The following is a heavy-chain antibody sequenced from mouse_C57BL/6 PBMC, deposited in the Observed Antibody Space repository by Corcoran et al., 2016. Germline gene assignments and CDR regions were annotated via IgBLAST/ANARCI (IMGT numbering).Heavy chain of an antibody. D-gene: IGHD1-2*01. V-gene: IGHV1-18*01. CDR1: GYTFTDYN. J-gene: IGHJ2*01. Sequence: EVQLQQSGPELVKPGASVKIPCKASGYTFTDYNMDWVKQSHGKSLEWIGDINPNNGGTIYNQKFKGKATLTVDKSSSTAYMELRSLTSEDTAVYYCARLARDYYFDYWGQGTTLTVSS. CDR3: ARLARDYYFDY. CDR2: INPNNGGT.